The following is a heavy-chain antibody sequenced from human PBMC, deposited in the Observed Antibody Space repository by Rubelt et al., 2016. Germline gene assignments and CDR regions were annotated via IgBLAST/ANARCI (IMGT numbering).Heavy chain of an antibody. J-gene: IGHJ6*02. Sequence: YYADSVKGRFTISRDNSKNTLYLQMNSLRAEDTAVYYCAKVGPGSSSRGYYYYYGMDVWGQGTTVTVSS. D-gene: IGHD6-6*01. CDR3: AKVGPGSSSRGYYYYYGMDV. V-gene: IGHV3-30-3*02.